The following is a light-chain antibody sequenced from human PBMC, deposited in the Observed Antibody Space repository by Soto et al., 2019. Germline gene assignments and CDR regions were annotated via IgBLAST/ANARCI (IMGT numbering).Light chain of an antibody. CDR1: QSISSW. Sequence: DIQMTQSPSTLSAYVGDRVTITCRASQSISSWLAWYQQKPGKAPKLLIYDASSLESGVPSRFSGSGSGTEFTLTISSLQPDDFATYYCQQYNSYSITFGQGRRLEIK. CDR2: DAS. J-gene: IGKJ5*01. CDR3: QQYNSYSIT. V-gene: IGKV1-5*01.